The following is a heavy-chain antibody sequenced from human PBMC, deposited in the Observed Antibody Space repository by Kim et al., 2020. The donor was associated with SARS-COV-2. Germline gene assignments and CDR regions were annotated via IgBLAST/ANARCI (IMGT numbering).Heavy chain of an antibody. Sequence: SETLSLTCTVSGGSISSYYWSWIRQPPGKGLEWIGYIYYSGSTNYNPSLKSRVTISVDTSKNQFSLKLSSVTAADTAVYYCAAQGQQLDLFDYWGQGTLVTVSS. D-gene: IGHD6-13*01. V-gene: IGHV4-59*13. J-gene: IGHJ4*02. CDR3: AAQGQQLDLFDY. CDR1: GGSISSYY. CDR2: IYYSGST.